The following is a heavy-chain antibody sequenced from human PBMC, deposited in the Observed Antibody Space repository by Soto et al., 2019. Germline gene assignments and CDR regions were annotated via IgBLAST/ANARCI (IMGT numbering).Heavy chain of an antibody. CDR1: GFTFSTYA. CDR3: AKGGEGSCGQTSCLYFSDS. J-gene: IGHJ4*02. Sequence: EVQLLDSGGGLVQPGGSLRLSCAASGFTFSTYAMSWVRQAPGKGLEWVSTISGRGDSSYYATSVKGRVTISRDNARNTLDLQMNSLRVENTAVYYCAKGGEGSCGQTSCLYFSDSWGQGTLVTVAS. D-gene: IGHD2-2*01. CDR2: ISGRGDSS. V-gene: IGHV3-23*01.